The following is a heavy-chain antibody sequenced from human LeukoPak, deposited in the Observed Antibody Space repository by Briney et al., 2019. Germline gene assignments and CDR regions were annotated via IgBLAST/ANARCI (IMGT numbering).Heavy chain of an antibody. Sequence: PGGSLRLSYAASGFTFSSYGMHWVRQAPGKGLEWVAVISYDGSNKYYADSVKGRFTISRDNSKNTLYLQMNSLRAEDTAVYYCAKDSGGGKADYWGQGTLVTVSS. CDR1: GFTFSSYG. J-gene: IGHJ4*02. V-gene: IGHV3-30*18. CDR3: AKDSGGGKADY. CDR2: ISYDGSNK. D-gene: IGHD2-15*01.